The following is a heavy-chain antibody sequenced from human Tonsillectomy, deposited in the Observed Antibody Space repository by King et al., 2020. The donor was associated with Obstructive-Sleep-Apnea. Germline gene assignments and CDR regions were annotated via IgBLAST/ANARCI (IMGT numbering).Heavy chain of an antibody. CDR1: GFTVSSTY. V-gene: IGHV3-66*01. J-gene: IGHJ4*02. Sequence: VQLVESGGGLVQPGGSLRLSCAVSGFTVSSTYMSWVRQAPGKGLEWVSTLYSGGATDYADPVKGRFTISRDTSKNTLYLQMNSLRAEETAVYFCARGLGYSYGYSFDYWGQGTLVTVSS. D-gene: IGHD5-18*01. CDR2: LYSGGAT. CDR3: ARGLGYSYGYSFDY.